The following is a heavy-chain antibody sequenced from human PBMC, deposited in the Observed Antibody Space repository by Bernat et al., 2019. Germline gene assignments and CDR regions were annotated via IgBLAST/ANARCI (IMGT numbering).Heavy chain of an antibody. V-gene: IGHV2-70*15. D-gene: IGHD2-21*01. CDR2: IDWDDDK. CDR1: GFSLSTSGMC. CDR3: ARSPYSSGGDRDSHPDY. J-gene: IGHJ4*02. Sequence: QVTLTESGPALVKPTQTLTVTCTFSGFSLSTSGMCVSWIRQPPGKALEWLARIDWDDDKYYNRFLKTRLTISKETSKNQLVRTMTNMEPADTATYDCARSPYSSGGDRDSHPDYWGEGTLVTVSS.